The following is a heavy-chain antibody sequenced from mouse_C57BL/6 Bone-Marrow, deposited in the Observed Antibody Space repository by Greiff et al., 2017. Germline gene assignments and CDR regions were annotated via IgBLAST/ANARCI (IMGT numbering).Heavy chain of an antibody. Sequence: QVQLQQPGAELVKPGASVKLSCKASGYTFTSYRMHWVKQRPGQGLEWIGMIHPNSGSTNYNEKFKSKATLTVDKSSSTAYMELSSLPSEDSAVYYCVRRGGLLSYYYAMDYWGQGTSVTVSS. CDR3: VRRGGLLSYYYAMDY. CDR2: IHPNSGST. CDR1: GYTFTSYR. D-gene: IGHD6-2*01. V-gene: IGHV1-64*01. J-gene: IGHJ4*01.